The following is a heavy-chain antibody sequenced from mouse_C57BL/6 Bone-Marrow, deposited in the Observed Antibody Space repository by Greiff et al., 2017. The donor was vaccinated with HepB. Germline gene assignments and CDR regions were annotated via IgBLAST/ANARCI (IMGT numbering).Heavy chain of an antibody. CDR2: ISYDGSN. Sequence: EVQRVESGPGLVKPSQSLSLTCSVTGYSITSGYYWNWIRQFPGNKLEWMGYISYDGSNNYNPSLKNRISITRDTSKNQFFLKLNSVTTEDTATYYCARYDYYFDYWGQGTTLTVSS. CDR3: ARYDYYFDY. J-gene: IGHJ2*01. V-gene: IGHV3-6*01. D-gene: IGHD2-4*01. CDR1: GYSITSGYY.